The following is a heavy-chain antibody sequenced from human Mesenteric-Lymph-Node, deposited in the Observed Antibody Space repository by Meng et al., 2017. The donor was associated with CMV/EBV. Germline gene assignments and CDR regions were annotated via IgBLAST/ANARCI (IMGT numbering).Heavy chain of an antibody. Sequence: GESLKISCAASGFTFSSYWMSWVRQAPGKGLEWVANIKQVGSEKYYVDSVKGRFTISRDNAKNSLYLQMNSLRAEDTAVYYCARDLKGGMDVWGQGTTVTVSS. J-gene: IGHJ6*02. V-gene: IGHV3-7*01. CDR1: GFTFSSYW. CDR2: IKQVGSEK. CDR3: ARDLKGGMDV.